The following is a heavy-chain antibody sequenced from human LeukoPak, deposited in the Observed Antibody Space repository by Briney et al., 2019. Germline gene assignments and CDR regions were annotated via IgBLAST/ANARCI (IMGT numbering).Heavy chain of an antibody. D-gene: IGHD3-10*01. V-gene: IGHV3-7*01. CDR2: IKQDGSEI. CDR1: GFTFSNYW. CDR3: ARDWLAGVPFDAFDL. J-gene: IGHJ3*01. Sequence: GGSLRLSCAASGFTFSNYWMTWVRQAPGKGLEWVANIKQDGSEISYVDSVKGRFTISRDNAKNSLYLHMNSLTAEDTAMYYCARDWLAGVPFDAFDLWGQGTMVTVSS.